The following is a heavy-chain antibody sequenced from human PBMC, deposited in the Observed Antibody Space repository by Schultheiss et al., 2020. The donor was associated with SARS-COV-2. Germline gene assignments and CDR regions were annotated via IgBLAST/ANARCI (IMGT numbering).Heavy chain of an antibody. J-gene: IGHJ5*02. V-gene: IGHV4-34*01. CDR1: GGSFSGYY. CDR2: INHSGST. Sequence: SETLSLTCAVYGGSFSGYYWSWIRQPPGKGLEWIGEINHSGSTNYNPSLKSRVTISVDTSKNQFSLKLSSVTAADTAVYYCARPLTPGSNWFDPWGQGTLVTVSS. D-gene: IGHD1-1*01. CDR3: ARPLTPGSNWFDP.